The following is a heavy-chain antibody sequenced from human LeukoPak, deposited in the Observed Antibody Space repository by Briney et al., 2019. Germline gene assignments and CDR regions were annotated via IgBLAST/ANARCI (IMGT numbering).Heavy chain of an antibody. V-gene: IGHV1-2*06. CDR3: ARVDLVGARNY. D-gene: IGHD1-26*01. CDR1: GYTFTGYY. CDR2: INPNSGGT. J-gene: IGHJ4*02. Sequence: ASVKVSCKASGYTFTGYYMHWVRHAPGQGLEWMGRINPNSGGTNYAQKFRGRVTMTRDTSISTAYMELSRLRSDDTAVYYCARVDLVGARNYWGQGTLVTVSS.